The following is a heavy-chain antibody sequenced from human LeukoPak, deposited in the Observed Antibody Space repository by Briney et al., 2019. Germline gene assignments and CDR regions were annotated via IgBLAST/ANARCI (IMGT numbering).Heavy chain of an antibody. V-gene: IGHV4-39*01. CDR1: GDSISSGSYY. CDR2: IYYSGTT. CDR3: VRHLGGNAFAI. J-gene: IGHJ3*02. D-gene: IGHD3-16*01. Sequence: KPSETLSLTCTVSGDSISSGSYYWGWIRQPPGDGLEWIASIYYSGTTYYYPSLKSRGTISLDTSNNQFSLKLTSATAADTAVYYCVRHLGGNAFAIWGQGTMVTVSS.